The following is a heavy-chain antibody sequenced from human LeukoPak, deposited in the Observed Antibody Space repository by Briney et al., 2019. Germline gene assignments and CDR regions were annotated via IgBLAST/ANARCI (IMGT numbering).Heavy chain of an antibody. CDR1: GGTFSSYA. V-gene: IGHV1-69*05. J-gene: IGHJ5*02. Sequence: SVTVSCTASGGTFSSYAISWVRQAPGQGLEWMGGIIPIFGTVNYAQKFQGRVTMTRDMSPSTDYMGLSSLRSEDTAVYYCARDNSVEDIAWWFDPWGQGTLVTVSP. CDR3: ARDNSVEDIAWWFDP. CDR2: IIPIFGTV. D-gene: IGHD4-23*01.